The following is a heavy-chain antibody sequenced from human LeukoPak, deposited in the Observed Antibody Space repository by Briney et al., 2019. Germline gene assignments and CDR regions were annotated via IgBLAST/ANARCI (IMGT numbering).Heavy chain of an antibody. Sequence: PGGSLRLSCAASGFTFSSYAMSWVRQAPGKGLEWVSAISGSGGSTYYADSVKGRFTISRDNSKNTLYLQTNSLRAEDTAVYYCAKDHERYCSGGSCSGFDYWGPGTLVTVSS. CDR3: AKDHERYCSGGSCSGFDY. J-gene: IGHJ4*02. V-gene: IGHV3-23*01. CDR2: ISGSGGST. CDR1: GFTFSSYA. D-gene: IGHD2-15*01.